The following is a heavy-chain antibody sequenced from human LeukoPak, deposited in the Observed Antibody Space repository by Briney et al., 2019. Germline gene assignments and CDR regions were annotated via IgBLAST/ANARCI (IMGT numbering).Heavy chain of an antibody. J-gene: IGHJ4*02. D-gene: IGHD6-13*01. CDR1: GFTFSSYA. Sequence: PGGSLRLSCAASGFTFSSYAMHWVRQAPGKGLEWAAVISYDGSNKYYADSVKGRFTISRDNSKNTLYLQMNSLRAEDTAVYYCARPVSSSWFDYWGQGTLVTVSS. V-gene: IGHV3-30-3*01. CDR3: ARPVSSSWFDY. CDR2: ISYDGSNK.